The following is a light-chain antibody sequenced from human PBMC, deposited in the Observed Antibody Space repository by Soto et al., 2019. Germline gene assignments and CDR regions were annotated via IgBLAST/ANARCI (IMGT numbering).Light chain of an antibody. Sequence: EIVLTQSPGTLSLSPGERATLSCRASQSIDNYLAWYQQKPGQAPRLLISDASSRATDIPDRFSGSASGTDFILTITRLEPEDFAVYFCQQYGSSPTTFGQGTRLEIK. CDR1: QSIDNY. CDR2: DAS. J-gene: IGKJ5*01. V-gene: IGKV3-20*01. CDR3: QQYGSSPTT.